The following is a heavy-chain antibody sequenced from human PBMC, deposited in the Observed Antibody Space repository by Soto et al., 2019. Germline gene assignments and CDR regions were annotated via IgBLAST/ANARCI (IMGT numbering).Heavy chain of an antibody. Sequence: SVEVSCKASGGTFSSYAISWVRQAPGQGLEWMGGIIPIFGTANYAQKFQGRVTITADESTSTAYMELSSLRSEDPAVYYCATRYDSSGYLFDYWGQGTLVTVSS. V-gene: IGHV1-69*13. CDR1: GGTFSSYA. D-gene: IGHD3-22*01. CDR2: IIPIFGTA. CDR3: ATRYDSSGYLFDY. J-gene: IGHJ4*02.